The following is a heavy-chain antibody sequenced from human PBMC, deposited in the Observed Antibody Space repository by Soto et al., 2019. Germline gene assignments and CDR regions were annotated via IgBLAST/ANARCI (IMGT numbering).Heavy chain of an antibody. CDR1: GGTFSSYA. J-gene: IGHJ4*02. CDR2: IIPIFGTA. CDR3: ASYYYDSSGVPYFDY. D-gene: IGHD3-22*01. Sequence: QVQRVQSGAEVKKPGSSVKVSCKASGGTFSSYAISWVRQAPGQGLEWMGGIIPIFGTANYAQKFQGRVTITADESTSTAYMELSSLRSEDTAVYYCASYYYDSSGVPYFDYWGQGTLVTVSS. V-gene: IGHV1-69*01.